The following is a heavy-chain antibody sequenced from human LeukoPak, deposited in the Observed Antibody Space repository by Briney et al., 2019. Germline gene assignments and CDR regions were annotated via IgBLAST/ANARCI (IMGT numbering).Heavy chain of an antibody. CDR1: GFTFSSYE. D-gene: IGHD6-19*01. CDR2: ISSSGSTI. Sequence: PGGSLRLSCAASGFTFSSYEMNWDRQAPGKGLEWVSYISSSGSTIYYADSVKGRFTISRDNAKNSLYLQMNSLRAEDTAVYYCARTTRSGWVTFDNWGQGTLVTVSS. J-gene: IGHJ4*02. V-gene: IGHV3-48*03. CDR3: ARTTRSGWVTFDN.